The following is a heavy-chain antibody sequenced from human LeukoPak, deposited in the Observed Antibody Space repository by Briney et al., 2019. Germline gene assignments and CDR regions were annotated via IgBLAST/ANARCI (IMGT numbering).Heavy chain of an antibody. D-gene: IGHD5-24*01. V-gene: IGHV4-61*02. CDR3: ARDRRDGYNLYYFDL. J-gene: IGHJ4*02. CDR1: GGSIYSGSYY. Sequence: SETLSLTCTVSGGSIYSGSYYWSWVRQPAGKGLEWIGRIYTSGSTNYNPSLKSRVTISVDTSKNQFSLKLSSVTAADTAVYYCARDRRDGYNLYYFDLWGQGTLVTVSS. CDR2: IYTSGST.